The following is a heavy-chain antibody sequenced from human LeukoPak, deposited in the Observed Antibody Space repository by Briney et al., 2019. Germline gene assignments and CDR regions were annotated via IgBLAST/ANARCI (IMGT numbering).Heavy chain of an antibody. CDR1: GFTFSSYS. Sequence: GGSLRLSCAASGFTFSSYSMNWVSQAPGKGLEWVSSISSSSSYIYYADSVKGRFTISRDNAKNSLYLQMNSLRAEDTAVYYCARDARAAAGTFPLDYWGQGTLVTVSS. CDR3: ARDARAAAGTFPLDY. D-gene: IGHD6-13*01. J-gene: IGHJ4*02. CDR2: ISSSSSYI. V-gene: IGHV3-21*01.